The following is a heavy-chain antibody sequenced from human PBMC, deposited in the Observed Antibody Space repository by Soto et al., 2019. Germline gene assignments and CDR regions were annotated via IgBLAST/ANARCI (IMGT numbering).Heavy chain of an antibody. CDR2: ILNDGSNR. CDR1: GFTFSNYG. J-gene: IGHJ6*02. V-gene: IGHV3-33*01. Sequence: QVQLVESGGGVVQPGRSLRLSCAASGFTFSNYGMHWVRQAPGKGLEWVAVILNDGSNRYHADSVKDRFTISRDNSKNTLYLQMKSLRVEDTAGYYWARDDEYSGNGMDVWGQGTRVTVS. CDR3: ARDDEYSGNGMDV. D-gene: IGHD3-10*01.